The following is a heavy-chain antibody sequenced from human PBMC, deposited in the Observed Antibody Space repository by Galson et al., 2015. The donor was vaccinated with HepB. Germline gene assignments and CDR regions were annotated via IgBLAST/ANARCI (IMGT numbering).Heavy chain of an antibody. D-gene: IGHD3-3*01. Sequence: TLSLTCTVSGGSISSGSYYWSWIRQPAGKGLEWIGRIYTSGSTNYNPSLKSRVTISVDTSKNQFSLKLSSVTAADTAVYYCARDRYYDFWSGYYLTDAFEIWGQGTMVTVSS. CDR1: GGSISSGSYY. V-gene: IGHV4-61*02. CDR2: IYTSGST. J-gene: IGHJ3*02. CDR3: ARDRYYDFWSGYYLTDAFEI.